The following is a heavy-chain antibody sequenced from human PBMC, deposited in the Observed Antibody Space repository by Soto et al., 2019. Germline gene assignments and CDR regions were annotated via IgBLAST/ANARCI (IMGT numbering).Heavy chain of an antibody. CDR2: ISGSGGST. Sequence: GGSLRLSCTASGFTFSSYAMSWVRQAPGKGLEWVSAISGSGGSTYYADSVKGRFTISRDNSKNTLYLQMNSLRAEDTAVYYCAKDRSYYDSSGYLSYWGQGTLVTVSS. CDR1: GFTFSSYA. D-gene: IGHD3-22*01. J-gene: IGHJ4*02. V-gene: IGHV3-23*01. CDR3: AKDRSYYDSSGYLSY.